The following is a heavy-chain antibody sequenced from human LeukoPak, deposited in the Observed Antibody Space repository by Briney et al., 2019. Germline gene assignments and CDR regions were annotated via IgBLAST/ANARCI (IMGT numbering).Heavy chain of an antibody. J-gene: IGHJ4*02. CDR1: GYTFTGYY. Sequence: PGASVKVSCKASGYTFTGYYMHWVRQAPGQGLEWMGWISPNSGATSFAQKFQGRVTMTRDTSISTAYMELSSLRSDDTAVYFCAREGYSTSSGPLDYWGQGTLVIVSS. D-gene: IGHD6-6*01. V-gene: IGHV1-2*02. CDR3: AREGYSTSSGPLDY. CDR2: ISPNSGAT.